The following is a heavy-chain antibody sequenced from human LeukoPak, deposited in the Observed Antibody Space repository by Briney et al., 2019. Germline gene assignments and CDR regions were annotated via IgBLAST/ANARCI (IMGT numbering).Heavy chain of an antibody. CDR2: INHSGST. Sequence: SETLSLACAVYGGSFSGYYLSWIRQPPGKGLEWIGEINHSGSTNYNPSLKSRVTISVDTSKNQFSLKLSSVTAADTAVYYCARSIVVVPAATNWFDPWGQGTLVTVSS. CDR1: GGSFSGYY. J-gene: IGHJ5*02. V-gene: IGHV4-34*01. CDR3: ARSIVVVPAATNWFDP. D-gene: IGHD2-2*01.